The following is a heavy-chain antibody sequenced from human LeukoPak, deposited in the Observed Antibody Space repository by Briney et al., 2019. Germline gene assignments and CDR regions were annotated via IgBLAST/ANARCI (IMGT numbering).Heavy chain of an antibody. V-gene: IGHV3-30-3*01. CDR1: GFTFSNYA. CDR3: GRPQHPKTIGWYYFFGMAV. CDR2: ISYDGSSK. J-gene: IGHJ6*02. Sequence: PGGSLRLSCAASGFTFSNYAILWVRQAPGKGLEWVAVISYDGSSKNFADSVKGRFTISRDNSKNTLYLQMNSLRVEDTAVYYWGRPQHPKTIGWYYFFGMAVWGQGTTVTVSS. D-gene: IGHD6-19*01.